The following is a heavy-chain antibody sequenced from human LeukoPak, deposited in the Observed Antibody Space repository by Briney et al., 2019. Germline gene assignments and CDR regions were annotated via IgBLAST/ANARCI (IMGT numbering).Heavy chain of an antibody. J-gene: IGHJ4*02. D-gene: IGHD5-18*01. Sequence: SGTLSLTCAVSGVSVASSNWWSWVRQTPGKGLEWIGEVYYRGSTNYNPSLKSRVTISLDKSENQFSLDLDSVTAADTALYYCASGEQRGYSYGYGYWGQGTLVTVSS. V-gene: IGHV4-4*02. CDR3: ASGEQRGYSYGYGY. CDR1: GVSVASSNW. CDR2: VYYRGST.